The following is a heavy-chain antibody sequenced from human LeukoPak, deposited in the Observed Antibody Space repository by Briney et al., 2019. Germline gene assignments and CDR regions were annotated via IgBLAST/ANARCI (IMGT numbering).Heavy chain of an antibody. Sequence: ASVKVSCKTSGYTFANYAMHWVRQAPGQTIQWLAWINPANGYTRYSQHFQDRVTVSSDTSADTAYMELSSLRSDDTAVYYCASGSYGSGSYHWGQGTLVTVSS. D-gene: IGHD3-10*01. CDR2: INPANGYT. V-gene: IGHV1-3*01. J-gene: IGHJ4*02. CDR1: GYTFANYA. CDR3: ASGSYGSGSYH.